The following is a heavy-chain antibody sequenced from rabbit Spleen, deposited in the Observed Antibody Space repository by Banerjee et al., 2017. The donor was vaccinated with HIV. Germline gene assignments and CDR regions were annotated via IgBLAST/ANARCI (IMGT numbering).Heavy chain of an antibody. J-gene: IGHJ3*01. V-gene: IGHV1S45*01. CDR2: IYADSSTFT. Sequence: QEQLVESGGGLVQPEGSLTLTCTASGFSFGDRDVMCWVRQAPGKGLEWIACIYADSSTFTYYASWAKGRFTISKISSTTVTLQMKSLTAADTATYFCARDSAYGSGNGYGLWGQGTLVTVS. CDR3: ARDSAYGSGNGYGL. CDR1: GFSFGDRDV. D-gene: IGHD1-1*01.